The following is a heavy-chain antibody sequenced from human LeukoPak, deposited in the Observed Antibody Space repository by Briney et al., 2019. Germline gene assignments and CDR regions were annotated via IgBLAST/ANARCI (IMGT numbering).Heavy chain of an antibody. CDR2: IIPIRGIA. Sequence: GASVKVSCKASGGTFSSYAISWVRQAPGQGLEWMGKIIPIRGIANYAQKFQGRVTITGDKSTSTAYMELSSLRSEDTAVYYCARDHIVATGYYYYYGMDVWGQGTTVTVSS. CDR1: GGTFSSYA. J-gene: IGHJ6*02. V-gene: IGHV1-69*04. CDR3: ARDHIVATGYYYYYGMDV. D-gene: IGHD5-12*01.